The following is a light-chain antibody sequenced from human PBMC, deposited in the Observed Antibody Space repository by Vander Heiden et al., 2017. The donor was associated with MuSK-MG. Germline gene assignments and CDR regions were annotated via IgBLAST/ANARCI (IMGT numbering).Light chain of an antibody. V-gene: IGKV3-11*01. CDR1: QSVSNY. J-gene: IGKJ2*01. CDR3: QHRKNWPPGGS. CDR2: DAS. Sequence: VFTQSPATLSLSPGESATLSCRASQSVSNYLAWYQQRPGQAPRLLIYDASIRAAGIPDRFSGSGSGTDFTLTISSLEPEDFAVYYCQHRKNWPPGGSFAQGTKLEIK.